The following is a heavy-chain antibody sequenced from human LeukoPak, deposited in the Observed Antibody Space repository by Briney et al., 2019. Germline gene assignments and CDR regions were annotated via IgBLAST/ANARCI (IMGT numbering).Heavy chain of an antibody. V-gene: IGHV3-48*03. Sequence: GGSLRLSCAASGFTFSSYEMNWVRQAPGKGLEWVSYISSSGSTIYYADSVKGRFPISRDNAKNSLYLQMNSLRAEDTAVYYCARSIAARPTSYYFDYWGQGTLVTVSS. CDR1: GFTFSSYE. J-gene: IGHJ4*02. CDR2: ISSSGSTI. CDR3: ARSIAARPTSYYFDY. D-gene: IGHD6-6*01.